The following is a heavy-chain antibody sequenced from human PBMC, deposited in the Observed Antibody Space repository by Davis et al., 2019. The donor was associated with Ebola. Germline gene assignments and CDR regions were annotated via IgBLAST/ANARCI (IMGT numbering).Heavy chain of an antibody. J-gene: IGHJ6*02. CDR1: RGSISSHF. V-gene: IGHV4-59*11. D-gene: IGHD3-16*01. Sequence: PSETLSLTCAVSRGSISSHFWRWIRKSPGQGLEWIGSIFYTGSTNLNPSLRSRVTLSVDRPKNQFSLNLTSVTAADTAVYFCARQPRSTRSPEYYHGLDVWGQGTTVVVSS. CDR3: ARQPRSTRSPEYYHGLDV. CDR2: IFYTGST.